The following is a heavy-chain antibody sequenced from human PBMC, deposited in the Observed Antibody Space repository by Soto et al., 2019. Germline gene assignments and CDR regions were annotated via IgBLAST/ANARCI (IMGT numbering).Heavy chain of an antibody. J-gene: IGHJ4*02. CDR3: AKSFDY. CDR1: GFTFTTSS. CDR2: ISGSGYTI. V-gene: IGHV3-48*04. Sequence: PGGSLRLSCIASGFTFTTSSMNWVRQAPGKGLEWISYISGSGYTIYYADSVKGRFTISRDNAKNSLYLQMNSLRAEDTAVYYCAKSFDYWGQGSLVTVS.